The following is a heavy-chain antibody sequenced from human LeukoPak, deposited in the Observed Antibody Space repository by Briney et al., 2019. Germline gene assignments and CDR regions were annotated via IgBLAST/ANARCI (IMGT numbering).Heavy chain of an antibody. Sequence: SGGSLRLSCAASGFTFSSYWMHWVRQAPGKGLVWVSRINSDGSSTSYADSVKGRFTISRDNAKNTLYLQMNSLRAEDTAVYYCARGRYNWNDAAFDIWGQGTMVTVSS. CDR1: GFTFSSYW. D-gene: IGHD1-20*01. CDR2: INSDGSST. CDR3: ARGRYNWNDAAFDI. J-gene: IGHJ3*02. V-gene: IGHV3-74*01.